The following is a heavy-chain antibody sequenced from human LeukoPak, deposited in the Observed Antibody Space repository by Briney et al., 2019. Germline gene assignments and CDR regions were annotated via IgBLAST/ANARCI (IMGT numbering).Heavy chain of an antibody. CDR1: GYTFTSYG. D-gene: IGHD3-22*01. CDR3: ARGGSSGYQFY. J-gene: IGHJ4*02. Sequence: ASVKVSCKASGYTFTSYGISWVRQAPGQGLEWMGWINPNSGGTNYAQKFQGRVTMTRDTSISTAYMELSRLRSDDTAVYYCARGGSSGYQFYWGQGTLVTVSS. CDR2: INPNSGGT. V-gene: IGHV1-2*02.